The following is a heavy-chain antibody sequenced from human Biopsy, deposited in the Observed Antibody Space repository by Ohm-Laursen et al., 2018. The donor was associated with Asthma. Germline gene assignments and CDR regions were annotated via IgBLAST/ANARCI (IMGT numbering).Heavy chain of an antibody. J-gene: IGHJ3*02. V-gene: IGHV3-30*03. CDR1: GFSFSNFG. CDR2: VSSDGRKK. D-gene: IGHD4-17*01. Sequence: SLRLSCAASGFSFSNFGMHWVRQGPGKGLEWVALVSSDGRKKYYEDSVKGRFTISRGNSRNRLYLQIDRLTLEDSAVYFCARKSGKDYGDRGAFVIGAKGQGSPSLQ. CDR3: ARKSGKDYGDRGAFV.